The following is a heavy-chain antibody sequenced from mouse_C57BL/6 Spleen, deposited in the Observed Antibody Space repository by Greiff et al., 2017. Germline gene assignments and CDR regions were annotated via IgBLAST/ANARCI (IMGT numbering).Heavy chain of an antibody. CDR2: IDPETGGT. V-gene: IGHV1-15*01. CDR3: TRSDYGSSYGDY. CDR1: GYTFTDYE. D-gene: IGHD1-1*01. Sequence: QVQLKQSGAELVRPGASVTLSCKASGYTFTDYELHWVKQTPLHGLAWIGAIDPETGGTAYNQKFKGKAILTADKSSSTAYMELRSLTSEDSAVYYCTRSDYGSSYGDYWGQGTTLTVSS. J-gene: IGHJ2*01.